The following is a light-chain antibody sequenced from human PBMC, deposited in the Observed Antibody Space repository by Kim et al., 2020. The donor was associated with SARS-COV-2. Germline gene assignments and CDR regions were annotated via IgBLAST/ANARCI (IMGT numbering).Light chain of an antibody. V-gene: IGKV3-20*01. CDR2: GAS. J-gene: IGKJ1*01. Sequence: SPGERATRSGRASQSVTSNNLAWDQQKVGQAPRLLIYGASSRATGIPDRFSGSGSGTDFSLTISRLEPEDFAVYYCQQYGSQPVTFGQGTKVDIK. CDR1: QSVTSNN. CDR3: QQYGSQPVT.